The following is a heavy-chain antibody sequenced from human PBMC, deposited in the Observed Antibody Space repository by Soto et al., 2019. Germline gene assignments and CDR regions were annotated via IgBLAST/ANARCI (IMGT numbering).Heavy chain of an antibody. J-gene: IGHJ4*02. Sequence: EVQVVESGGDLVKPGGSLRLSCVTYVFMFSSAWMNWVRQAPGEGLEWVVLIKSKRDGGARDYAEPVKGRFSISRDDSKNTVFLQMNSLRAEDTAVYYCVEGWNDFWGQGTLVTVSS. D-gene: IGHD1-1*01. V-gene: IGHV3-15*01. CDR1: VFMFSSAW. CDR3: VEGWNDF. CDR2: IKSKRDGGAR.